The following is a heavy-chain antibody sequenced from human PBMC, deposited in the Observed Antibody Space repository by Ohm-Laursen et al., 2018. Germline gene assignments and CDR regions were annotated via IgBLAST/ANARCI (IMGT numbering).Heavy chain of an antibody. CDR3: GKGRLRDGYDEQVYWFDP. CDR1: GFTFSYYW. J-gene: IGHJ5*02. Sequence: SLRLSCTASGFTFSYYWMNWVRQAPGKGLEWVSSISSNSRSTYYADSVKGRFTMSRDNSKNLLYLQLNSLRAEDTAVYYCGKGRLRDGYDEQVYWFDPWGQGTLVTVSS. D-gene: IGHD5-24*01. CDR2: ISSNSRST. V-gene: IGHV3-23*01.